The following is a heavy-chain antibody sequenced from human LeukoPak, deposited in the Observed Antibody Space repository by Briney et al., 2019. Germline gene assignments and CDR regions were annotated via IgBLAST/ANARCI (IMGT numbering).Heavy chain of an antibody. CDR1: GGSISSYY. Sequence: PSETLSLTCTVSGGSISSYYWSWIRQPPGEGLEWIGYIYYSGSTNYNPSLKSRVTISVDTSKNQFSLKLSSVTAADTAVYYCARGPIAVAGTTFDYWGQGTLVTVSS. V-gene: IGHV4-59*12. D-gene: IGHD6-19*01. CDR2: IYYSGST. CDR3: ARGPIAVAGTTFDY. J-gene: IGHJ4*02.